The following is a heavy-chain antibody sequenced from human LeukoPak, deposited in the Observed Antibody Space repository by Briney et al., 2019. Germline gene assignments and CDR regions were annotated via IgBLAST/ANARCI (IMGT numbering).Heavy chain of an antibody. D-gene: IGHD3-3*01. V-gene: IGHV4-61*02. CDR2: IYTSGST. CDR1: GGSISSGSYY. J-gene: IGHJ6*03. Sequence: SETLFLTCTVSGGSISSGSYYWSWIRQPAGKGLEWIGRIYTSGSTNYNPSLKSRVPISVGASTNQFSLKLSAVTAADTAVYYWARVCDFWGGQTRVAYYMDVWGKGTTVTVSS. CDR3: ARVCDFWGGQTRVAYYMDV.